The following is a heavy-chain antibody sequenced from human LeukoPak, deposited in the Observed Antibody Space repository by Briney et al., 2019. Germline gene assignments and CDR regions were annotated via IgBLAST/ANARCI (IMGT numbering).Heavy chain of an antibody. D-gene: IGHD6-19*01. V-gene: IGHV3-30*02. J-gene: IGHJ4*02. CDR1: GFTFSSYG. CDR3: AKDVVGQQWLENY. Sequence: GGSLRLSCAASGFTFSSYGMHWVRQAPGKGLEWVAFTQYDGSNKLYGDSVKGRFTISRDNSKNTLYLQMNSLRPEDTAVYYCAKDVVGQQWLENYWGQGTLVTVSS. CDR2: TQYDGSNK.